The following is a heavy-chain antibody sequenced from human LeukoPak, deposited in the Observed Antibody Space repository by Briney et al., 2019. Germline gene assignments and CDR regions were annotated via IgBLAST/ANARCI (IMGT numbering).Heavy chain of an antibody. Sequence: PGGSLRLSCTASGFTFSGYAMNWVRQAPGKGLEWVSAVGTSGSTYYADSVKGRFTISRDNFKNTLYLQMNSLRAEDTAVYYCAPLAVADNSFDYWGQGTLVTVSS. V-gene: IGHV3-23*01. D-gene: IGHD6-19*01. CDR3: APLAVADNSFDY. J-gene: IGHJ4*02. CDR2: VGTSGST. CDR1: GFTFSGYA.